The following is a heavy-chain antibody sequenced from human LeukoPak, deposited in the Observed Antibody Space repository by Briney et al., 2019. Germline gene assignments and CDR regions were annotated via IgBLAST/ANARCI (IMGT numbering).Heavy chain of an antibody. D-gene: IGHD3-3*01. CDR1: GGTFSSYA. V-gene: IGHV1-69*13. CDR3: ARVNTIFGVVTPKDDAFDI. J-gene: IGHJ3*02. Sequence: SVKVSCKASGGTFSSYAISWVRQAPGQGLEWMGGIIPIFGTANYAQKFQGRVTITADESTSTAYMELSGLRSEDTAVYYCARVNTIFGVVTPKDDAFDIWGQGTMVTVSS. CDR2: IIPIFGTA.